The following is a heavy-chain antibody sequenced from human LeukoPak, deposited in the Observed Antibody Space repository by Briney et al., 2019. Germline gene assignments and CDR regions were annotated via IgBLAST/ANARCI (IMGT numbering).Heavy chain of an antibody. Sequence: GGSLRLSCAASVFTFSSFSMNWVRQAPWKGLEWVSIISGRDDTTYYTDSVKGRFTVSRDNSKSTLYLQMNSLRAEDTAVYYCAKARTVAGTAIDYWGQGTLVTVSS. V-gene: IGHV3-23*01. J-gene: IGHJ4*02. CDR3: AKARTVAGTAIDY. D-gene: IGHD6-19*01. CDR2: ISGRDDTT. CDR1: VFTFSSFS.